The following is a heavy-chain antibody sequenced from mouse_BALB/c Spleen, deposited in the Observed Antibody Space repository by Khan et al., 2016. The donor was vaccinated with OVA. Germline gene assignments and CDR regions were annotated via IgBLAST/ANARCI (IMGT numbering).Heavy chain of an antibody. CDR1: GFTFSSYS. CDR3: ASHLTGSFAY. Sequence: IQLVQSGGDLVKPGGSLKLSCAAYGFTFSSYSMSWVRQTPDKRLEWVATISSGGDYTYYPDSVKGRFTISRDNAKNTLYLQMSSLKSEDTAMYYCASHLTGSFAYWGQGTLVTVSA. D-gene: IGHD4-1*01. J-gene: IGHJ3*01. V-gene: IGHV5-6*01. CDR2: ISSGGDYT.